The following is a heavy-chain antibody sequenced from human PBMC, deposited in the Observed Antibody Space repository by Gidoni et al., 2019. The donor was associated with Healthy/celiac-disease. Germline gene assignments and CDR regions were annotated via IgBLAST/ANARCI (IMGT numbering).Heavy chain of an antibody. CDR2: IYSGGST. V-gene: IGHV3-53*01. D-gene: IGHD1-7*01. CDR1: GLTVSSNY. J-gene: IGHJ6*02. CDR3: AGANWNYVFEPTYYYYYGMDV. Sequence: EVQLVESGGGLIQPGGSLRLSCAASGLTVSSNYMSWVRQAPGKGLEWVSVIYSGGSTYYADSVKGRFTISRDNSKNTLYLQMNSLRAEDTAVYYCAGANWNYVFEPTYYYYYGMDVWGQGTTVTVSS.